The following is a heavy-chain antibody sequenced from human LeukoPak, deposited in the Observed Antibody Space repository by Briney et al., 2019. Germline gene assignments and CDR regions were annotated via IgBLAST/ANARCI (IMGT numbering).Heavy chain of an antibody. CDR1: GGSISSYY. D-gene: IGHD5-18*01. CDR3: ARTTEGGYTYGYFYYYMDV. Sequence: SETLSLTCTVSGGSISSYYWSWIRQPPGKGLEWIGYIYYSGSTNYNPSLKSRVTISVDTSKNQFSLKLTSVTAADTAVYYCARTTEGGYTYGYFYYYMDVWGKGTTVTISS. CDR2: IYYSGST. J-gene: IGHJ6*03. V-gene: IGHV4-59*01.